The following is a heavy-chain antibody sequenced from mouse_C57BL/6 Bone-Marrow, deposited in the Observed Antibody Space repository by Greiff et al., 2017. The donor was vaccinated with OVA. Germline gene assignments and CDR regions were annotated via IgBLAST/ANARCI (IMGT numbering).Heavy chain of an antibody. Sequence: VQLQQPGAELVKPGASVKMSCKASGYTFTSYWITWVKQRPGQGLEWIGDIYPGSGSTNYNEKFKSKATLTVYTSSSTAYMQLSSLTSEDSAVYYCARGYFDVWGTGTTVTVSS. V-gene: IGHV1-55*01. J-gene: IGHJ1*03. CDR3: ARGYFDV. CDR2: IYPGSGST. CDR1: GYTFTSYW.